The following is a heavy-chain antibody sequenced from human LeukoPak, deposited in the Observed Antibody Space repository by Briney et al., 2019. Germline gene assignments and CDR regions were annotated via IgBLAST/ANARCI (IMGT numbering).Heavy chain of an antibody. Sequence: GSLRLSCAASGFTLSSHALSSGCEAPRKGLGWVSSHSGTGYNTYYADSVNSRFTISRDNSKNTVYLQMNSLRAEDTAVYYCAKDAYGTGYFDYWGQGTLVTVSS. J-gene: IGHJ4*02. CDR1: GFTLSSHA. CDR3: AKDAYGTGYFDY. CDR2: HSGTGYNT. D-gene: IGHD3-16*01. V-gene: IGHV3-23*01.